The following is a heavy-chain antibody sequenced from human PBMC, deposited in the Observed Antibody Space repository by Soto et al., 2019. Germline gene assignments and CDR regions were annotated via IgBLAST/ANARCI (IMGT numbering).Heavy chain of an antibody. J-gene: IGHJ6*02. CDR2: IYYSGST. CDR1: GGSISSYY. V-gene: IGHV4-59*01. CDR3: ARDSPTLNEWFGELSSGMDV. D-gene: IGHD3-10*01. Sequence: QVQLQESGPGLVKPSETLSLTCTVSGGSISSYYWSWIRQPPGKGLEWIGYIYYSGSTNYNPSLKSRVTISVDTSKNQFSLKLSSVTAADTAVYYCARDSPTLNEWFGELSSGMDVWGQGTTVTVSS.